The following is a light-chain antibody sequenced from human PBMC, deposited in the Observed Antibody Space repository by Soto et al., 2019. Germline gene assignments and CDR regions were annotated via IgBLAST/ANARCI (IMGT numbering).Light chain of an antibody. CDR1: QGISSY. J-gene: IGKJ1*01. CDR2: AAS. V-gene: IGKV1-8*01. CDR3: QQYYCYPRT. Sequence: AIRMTQSPSSFSASTGDRVTITCRASQGISSYLAWYQQKPGKAPKLLIYAASTLQSGVPSRFSGSGSGTDFTLTISCLQAGDFATYYCQQYYCYPRTFGQGTKVETK.